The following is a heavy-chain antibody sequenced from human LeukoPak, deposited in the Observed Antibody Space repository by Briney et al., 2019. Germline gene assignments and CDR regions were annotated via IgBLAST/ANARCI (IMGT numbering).Heavy chain of an antibody. CDR1: GFNLNSRW. V-gene: IGHV3-7*01. Sequence: PGGSLRLSCVASGFNLNSRWMDWVRQAPGKGLEWVANIKEDGSEKNYADSVKGRFSISRDNAENSLYLQMNSLRVEDTAVYYCARDLNYYDSSGYQNLDYWGQGTLVTVSS. CDR3: ARDLNYYDSSGYQNLDY. CDR2: IKEDGSEK. D-gene: IGHD3-22*01. J-gene: IGHJ4*02.